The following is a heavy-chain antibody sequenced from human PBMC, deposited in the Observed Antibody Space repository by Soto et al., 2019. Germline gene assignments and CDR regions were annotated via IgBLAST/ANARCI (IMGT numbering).Heavy chain of an antibody. CDR3: ARGPLVVLNYFES. CDR1: GGTFRNYP. Sequence: SVKVSCKASGGTFRNYPINWLRQAPGQGLEWMGSIFPLTDIPDYAQNFQARLTITADKSTSTAYMELSSLTSDDTAMYFCARGPLVVLNYFESWGQGTLVNVSS. V-gene: IGHV1-69*04. CDR2: IFPLTDIP. J-gene: IGHJ4*02.